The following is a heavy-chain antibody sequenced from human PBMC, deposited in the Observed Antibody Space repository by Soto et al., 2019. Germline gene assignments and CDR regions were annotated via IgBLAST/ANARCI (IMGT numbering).Heavy chain of an antibody. CDR2: IGASGTTT. CDR3: VRPPARRSTYYMDV. CDR1: GFTFSSSA. J-gene: IGHJ6*03. V-gene: IGHV3-23*01. Sequence: PGGSLRLSCVASGFTFSSSAMRWVRQAPGKGPEWVSGIGASGTTTHYADTVKGRFTISKDNSKNTLYLQMDSLRADDTAVYHCVRPPARRSTYYMDVRGKGTTVTVSS. D-gene: IGHD6-6*01.